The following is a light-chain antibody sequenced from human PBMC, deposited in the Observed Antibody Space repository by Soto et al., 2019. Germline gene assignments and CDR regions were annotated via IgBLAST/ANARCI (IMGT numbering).Light chain of an antibody. V-gene: IGKV3-20*01. J-gene: IGKJ1*01. CDR2: GET. Sequence: EIVLTQSPGTLSLSPGERATLSCRASQSVSSSFLACYQQKPGQAPRLLIYGETSRATGIPDRFSGSGSGTDFTLTISRLEHEDYEVYYCQQYDNSPGPLGPGTKVEIQ. CDR1: QSVSSSF. CDR3: QQYDNSPGP.